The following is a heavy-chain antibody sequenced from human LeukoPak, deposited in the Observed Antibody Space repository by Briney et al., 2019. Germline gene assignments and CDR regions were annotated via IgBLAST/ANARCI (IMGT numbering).Heavy chain of an antibody. CDR3: SRGGHHYYGMDV. CDR2: KYYRSKWHN. Sequence: SQTLSLTCAISGDSFSSNIATWGWVRQYPWRGIEWLGSKYYRSKWHNDYEVSVRSLIIINPDTSKNHFSLQLNSVTPEDTAVYYCSRGGHHYYGMDVWGQGTTVTVSS. J-gene: IGHJ6*02. CDR1: GDSFSSNIAT. V-gene: IGHV6-1*01.